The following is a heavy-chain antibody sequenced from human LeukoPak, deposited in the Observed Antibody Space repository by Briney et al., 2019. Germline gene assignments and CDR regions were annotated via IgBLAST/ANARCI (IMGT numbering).Heavy chain of an antibody. Sequence: PSETLSLTCTVSGYSISSGYYWGWIRQPPGKGLEWIGSIYHSGSTYYNPSLKSRVTISVDTSKNQFSLKLSSVTAAVTAVYYCARGMYYYDSSDHPYYFDYWGQGTLVTVSS. CDR3: ARGMYYYDSSDHPYYFDY. D-gene: IGHD3-22*01. V-gene: IGHV4-38-2*02. CDR1: GYSISSGYY. J-gene: IGHJ4*02. CDR2: IYHSGST.